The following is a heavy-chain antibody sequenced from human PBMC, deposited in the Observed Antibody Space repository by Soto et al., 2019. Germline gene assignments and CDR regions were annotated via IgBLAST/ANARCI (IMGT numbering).Heavy chain of an antibody. CDR2: IYHSGST. V-gene: IGHV4-30-2*01. CDR3: AVVARGGSFDY. J-gene: IGHJ4*02. Sequence: QLQLQESGSGLVKPSQTLSLTCAVSGGSISSGGYSWSWIRQPPGKGLEGIGYIYHSGSTYYNPSLKSRVTISVDRSKNQFSLKLSSVTAADTAVYYCAVVARGGSFDYWGQGTLVTVSS. D-gene: IGHD2-15*01. CDR1: GGSISSGGYS.